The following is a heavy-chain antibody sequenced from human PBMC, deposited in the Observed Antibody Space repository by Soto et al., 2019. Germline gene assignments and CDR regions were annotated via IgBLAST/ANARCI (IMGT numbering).Heavy chain of an antibody. Sequence: GESLKISCKGSGYSFTSYWIGWVRQMPGKSLEWMGIIYPGDSDTRYSPSFQGQVTISADKSISTAYLQWSSLKASDTAMYYCARGAYCGGDCYSGADDPWGQGTLVTVSS. V-gene: IGHV5-51*01. D-gene: IGHD2-21*02. CDR1: GYSFTSYW. J-gene: IGHJ5*02. CDR3: ARGAYCGGDCYSGADDP. CDR2: IYPGDSDT.